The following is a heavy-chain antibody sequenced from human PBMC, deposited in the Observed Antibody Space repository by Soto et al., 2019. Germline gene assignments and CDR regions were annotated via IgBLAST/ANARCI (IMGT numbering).Heavy chain of an antibody. Sequence: PXKTLSVTSAFTGDRVPGYTASWNWIRQSPSRGLEWLARTYYRSRWLFDYAASVKSRVMLNADSSQNQVSLQLNSVTPEDTDVYYCARGGLQDFDSWGQGTLVTVSS. CDR3: ARGGLQDFDS. V-gene: IGHV6-1*01. D-gene: IGHD4-4*01. J-gene: IGHJ4*02. CDR2: TYYRSRWLF. CDR1: GDRVPGYTAS.